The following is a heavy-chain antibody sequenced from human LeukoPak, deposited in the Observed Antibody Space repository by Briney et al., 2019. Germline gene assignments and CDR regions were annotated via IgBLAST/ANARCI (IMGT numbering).Heavy chain of an antibody. CDR1: GYSISSGYY. CDR2: IYHSGST. V-gene: IGHV4-38-2*02. D-gene: IGHD3-16*02. CDR3: ARVGGVIVEGAFDI. Sequence: PSETLSLTCTVSGYSISSGYYWGWIRQPPGEGLEWIGSIYHSGSTYYNPSLKSRVTISVDTSKNQFSLKLSSVTAAYTAVYYCARVGGVIVEGAFDISGQGTMVTVSS. J-gene: IGHJ3*02.